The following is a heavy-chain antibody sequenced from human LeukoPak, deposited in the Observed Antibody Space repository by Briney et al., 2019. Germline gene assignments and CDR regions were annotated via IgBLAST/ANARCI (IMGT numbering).Heavy chain of an antibody. J-gene: IGHJ5*02. D-gene: IGHD1-1*01. V-gene: IGHV3-74*01. CDR1: GFTFSTYW. CDR2: INGDGSST. CDR3: ARDGHGNWNDGGWFDP. Sequence: GGSLRLSCAASGFTFSTYWMHWVRQAPGKGLVWVSRINGDGSSTSYADSVKGRFTISRDNAKNTLYLQMSSLRAEDTAVYYCARDGHGNWNDGGWFDPWGQGTLVTVSS.